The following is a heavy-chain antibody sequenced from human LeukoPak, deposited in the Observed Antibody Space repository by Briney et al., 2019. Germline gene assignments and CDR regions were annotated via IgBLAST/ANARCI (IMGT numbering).Heavy chain of an antibody. J-gene: IGHJ4*02. Sequence: SENLSLNCTVSGVSTSSHYWSWIRQPPGKGLEWIGYIYYSGSTNYNPSLKSRVTISVDTSKNQFSLKLTSVTAADTAVYYCARGSSPGSHYNGLFDSWGQGTLVTVSS. CDR1: GVSTSSHY. V-gene: IGHV4-59*11. CDR3: ARGSSPGSHYNGLFDS. CDR2: IYYSGST. D-gene: IGHD3-10*01.